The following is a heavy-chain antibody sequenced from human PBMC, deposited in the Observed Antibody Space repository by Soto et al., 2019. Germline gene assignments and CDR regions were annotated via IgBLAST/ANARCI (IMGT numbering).Heavy chain of an antibody. Sequence: PAASVKVSCKASGYTFTNYAIHWVRQGPGQSLEWMGWINAANGQTKYSQNFQGRVTISRDTSASATYMELSSLRSEDTAVYYCARDGAVAGNANFDYWGQGALVTVSS. V-gene: IGHV1-3*01. CDR3: ARDGAVAGNANFDY. CDR2: INAANGQT. D-gene: IGHD6-19*01. CDR1: GYTFTNYA. J-gene: IGHJ4*02.